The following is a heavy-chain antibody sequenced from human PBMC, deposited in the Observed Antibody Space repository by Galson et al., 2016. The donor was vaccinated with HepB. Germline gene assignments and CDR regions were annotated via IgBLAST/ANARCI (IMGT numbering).Heavy chain of an antibody. Sequence: SETLSLTCTVSGASISGSEYYWGWIRQPPGRGLEWIGSIYYTENTYYNPSLKSRVTISVGTSKNQFSLRLNSVTAADTGVYYCATGIVVAGKYYYYYMDVWGKGTTVTVSS. CDR3: ATGIVVAGKYYYYYMDV. CDR1: GASISGSEYY. J-gene: IGHJ6*03. V-gene: IGHV4-39*01. D-gene: IGHD6-19*01. CDR2: IYYTENT.